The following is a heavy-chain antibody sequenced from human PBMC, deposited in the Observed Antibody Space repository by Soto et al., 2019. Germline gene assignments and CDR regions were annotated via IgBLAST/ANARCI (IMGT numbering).Heavy chain of an antibody. J-gene: IGHJ4*02. D-gene: IGHD6-19*01. CDR1: GGTFSSYA. V-gene: IGHV1-69*13. CDR3: ASYTGYSSGWYEV. CDR2: IIPLFGTA. Sequence: TVKVSCKASGGTFSSYAINWVRQAPGQGLEWMGGIIPLFGTANYAQKFQGRVTITADESTSTAYMELSSLRPEDTAVYYCASYTGYSSGWYEVWGQGTLVTVSS.